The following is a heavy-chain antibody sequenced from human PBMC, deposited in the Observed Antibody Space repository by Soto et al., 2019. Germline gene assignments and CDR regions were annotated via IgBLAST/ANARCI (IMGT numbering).Heavy chain of an antibody. CDR1: GFTFSSYG. D-gene: IGHD6-19*01. Sequence: QPGGSLRLSCAASGFTFSSYGMHWVRQAPGKGLEWVAVISYDGSNKYYADSVKGRFTISRDNSKNTLYLQMNSLRAEDTAVYYCAKDAGYSSGWYYFDYWGQGTLVTVSS. J-gene: IGHJ4*02. V-gene: IGHV3-30*18. CDR2: ISYDGSNK. CDR3: AKDAGYSSGWYYFDY.